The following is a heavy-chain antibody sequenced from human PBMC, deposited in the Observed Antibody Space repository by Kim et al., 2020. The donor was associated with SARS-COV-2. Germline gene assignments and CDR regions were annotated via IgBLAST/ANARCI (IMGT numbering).Heavy chain of an antibody. Sequence: EYDASVKGRFNISRDDSKNSLYLQMNSLKTEDTAVYYCARGPPVTTDYSYPLDVWGQGTTVTVSS. CDR3: ARGPPVTTDYSYPLDV. V-gene: IGHV3-72*01. J-gene: IGHJ6*02. D-gene: IGHD4-17*01.